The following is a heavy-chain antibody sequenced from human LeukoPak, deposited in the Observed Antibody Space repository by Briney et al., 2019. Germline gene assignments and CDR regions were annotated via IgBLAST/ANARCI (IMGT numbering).Heavy chain of an antibody. Sequence: SAKVSCEPCVDTFSIYAISWVRPAPGPGLEWGGGFIPIFGTANYAQKFQGRVTITADESTSTAYMELSSLRSEDTAVYYCARDLWQQLVMMGWFDPWGQGTLVTVSS. D-gene: IGHD6-13*01. CDR3: ARDLWQQLVMMGWFDP. CDR2: FIPIFGTA. J-gene: IGHJ5*02. V-gene: IGHV1-69*13. CDR1: VDTFSIYA.